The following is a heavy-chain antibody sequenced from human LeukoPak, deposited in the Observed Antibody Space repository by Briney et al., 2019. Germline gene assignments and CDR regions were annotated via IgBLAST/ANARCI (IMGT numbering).Heavy chain of an antibody. V-gene: IGHV3-21*01. CDR3: ARDKGGYFDWPTSYYGMDV. CDR1: GFTFSSYS. CDR2: ISSSSSYI. J-gene: IGHJ6*02. D-gene: IGHD3-9*01. Sequence: PGGSLRLSCAASGFTFSSYSMNWARQAPGKGLEWVSSISSSSSYIYYADSVKGRFTISRDNAKNSLYLQMNSLRAEDTAVYHCARDKGGYFDWPTSYYGMDVWGQGTTVTVSS.